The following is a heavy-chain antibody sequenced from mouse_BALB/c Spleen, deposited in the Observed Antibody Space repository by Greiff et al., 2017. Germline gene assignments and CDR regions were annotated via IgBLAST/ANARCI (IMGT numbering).Heavy chain of an antibody. CDR3: ATTGPFAY. D-gene: IGHD4-1*02. V-gene: IGHV5-12-2*01. J-gene: IGHJ3*01. Sequence: EVKVVESGGGLVQPGGSLKLSCAASGFTFSSYTMSWVRQTPEKRLEWVAYISNGGGSTYYPDTVKGRFTISRDNAKNTLYLQMSSLKSEDTAMYYCATTGPFAYWGQGTLVTVSA. CDR1: GFTFSSYT. CDR2: ISNGGGST.